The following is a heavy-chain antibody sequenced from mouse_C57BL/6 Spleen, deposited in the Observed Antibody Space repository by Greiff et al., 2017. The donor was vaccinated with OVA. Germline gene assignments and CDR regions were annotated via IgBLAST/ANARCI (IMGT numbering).Heavy chain of an antibody. V-gene: IGHV2-6-1*01. D-gene: IGHD1-1*01. CDR1: GFSLTSYG. J-gene: IGHJ1*03. CDR3: ARHYYGSSYEYFDV. Sequence: VKLVESGPGLVAPSQSLSITCTVSGFSLTSYGVHWVRQPPGKGLEWLVVIWSDGSTTYNSALKSRLSISKDNTKSQVFLKMNSLQTDDTAMYYCARHYYGSSYEYFDVWGTGTTVTVSS. CDR2: IWSDGST.